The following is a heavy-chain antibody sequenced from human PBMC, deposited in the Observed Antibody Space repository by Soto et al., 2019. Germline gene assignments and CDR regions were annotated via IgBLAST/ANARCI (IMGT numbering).Heavy chain of an antibody. CDR1: GFTFSNYW. CDR2: IKQDGSEK. Sequence: GGSLRLSCAASGFTFSNYWMIWVRQAPGKGLEWVANIKQDGSEKYYVDSVKGRFTISRDNAKNSLYLQMNSLRAEDTAVYYCARDVGGILDYWGQGTLVTVSS. J-gene: IGHJ4*02. CDR3: ARDVGGILDY. V-gene: IGHV3-7*01.